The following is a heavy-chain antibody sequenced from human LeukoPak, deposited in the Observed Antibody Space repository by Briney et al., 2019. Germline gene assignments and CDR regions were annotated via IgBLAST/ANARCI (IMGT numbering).Heavy chain of an antibody. CDR3: ARVPDYYYYYMDV. CDR1: GYTFTGYY. J-gene: IGHJ6*03. V-gene: IGHV1-2*02. CDR2: INPNSGGA. Sequence: ASVKASCKASGYTFTGYYMHWVRQAPGQGLEWMGWINPNSGGANYAQKFQGRVTMTRDTSISTAYMELSRLRSDDTAVYYCARVPDYYYYYMDVWGKGTTVTISS.